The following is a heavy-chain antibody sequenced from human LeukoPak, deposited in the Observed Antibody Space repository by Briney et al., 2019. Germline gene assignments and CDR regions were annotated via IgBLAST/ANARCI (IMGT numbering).Heavy chain of an antibody. CDR1: GYTFTAYY. CDR2: INPSGGST. V-gene: IGHV1-46*01. Sequence: GASVKVSCKASGYTFTAYYMHWVRQAPGQGLQWMGIINPSGGSTSYAEKFQGRVTMTRDTSTTTVYMELRSLRSEDTAVYYCARVSNYDAFDIWGQGTMVTVSS. D-gene: IGHD5-24*01. CDR3: ARVSNYDAFDI. J-gene: IGHJ3*02.